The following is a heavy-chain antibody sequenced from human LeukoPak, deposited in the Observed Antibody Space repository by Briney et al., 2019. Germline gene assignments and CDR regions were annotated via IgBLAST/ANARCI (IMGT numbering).Heavy chain of an antibody. CDR1: GGSISSYY. CDR3: AREGTAGTNHNWFDP. Sequence: KPSETLSLTCTVSGGSISSYYWSWIRQPPGKGLEWIGYISYSGSTNFNPSLKSRVTISVDTSKNKFSLKLSSVTAADTAVYYCAREGTAGTNHNWFDPWGQGTLVTVSS. V-gene: IGHV4-59*01. D-gene: IGHD1-1*01. CDR2: ISYSGST. J-gene: IGHJ5*02.